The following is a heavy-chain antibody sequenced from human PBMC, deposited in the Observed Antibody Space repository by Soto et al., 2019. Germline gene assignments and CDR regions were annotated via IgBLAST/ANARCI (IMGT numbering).Heavy chain of an antibody. CDR3: ARSVFP. Sequence: PSETLSLTCTVSGGSISSGGYYWNWIRQHPGKGLEWIGYIYYIWSTYYNPSLKSRVTISLDTSKNQFSLKLSSVTAADTAVYYCARSVFPWGQGTQVTVSS. J-gene: IGHJ5*02. CDR2: IYYIWST. V-gene: IGHV4-31*03. CDR1: GGSISSGGYY.